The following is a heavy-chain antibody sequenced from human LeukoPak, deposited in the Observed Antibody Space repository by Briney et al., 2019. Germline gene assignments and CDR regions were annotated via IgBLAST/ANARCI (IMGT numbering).Heavy chain of an antibody. CDR3: ARDDSGSYWVRAYWYFDL. V-gene: IGHV4-38-2*02. J-gene: IGHJ2*01. CDR2: IYHSGST. Sequence: SETLSLTCTVSGGSISSYYWSWIRQPPGKGLEWIGSIYHSGSTYYNPSLKSRVTISVDTSKNQFSLKLSSVTAADTAVYYCARDDSGSYWVRAYWYFDLWGRGTLVTVSS. D-gene: IGHD1-26*01. CDR1: GGSISSYY.